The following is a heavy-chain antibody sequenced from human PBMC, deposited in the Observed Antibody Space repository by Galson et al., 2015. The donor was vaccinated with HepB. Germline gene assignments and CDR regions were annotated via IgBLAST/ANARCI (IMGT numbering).Heavy chain of an antibody. CDR1: GFTFSSYW. CDR3: AIDSVVATIVYYYYMDV. CDR2: IKQDGSEK. V-gene: IGHV3-7*01. Sequence: SLRLSCAASGFTFSSYWMSWVRQAPGKGLEWVANIKQDGSEKYYVDSVKGRFTISRDNAKNSLYLQMNSLRAEDTAVYYCAIDSVVATIVYYYYMDVWGKGTTVTVSS. J-gene: IGHJ6*03. D-gene: IGHD5-12*01.